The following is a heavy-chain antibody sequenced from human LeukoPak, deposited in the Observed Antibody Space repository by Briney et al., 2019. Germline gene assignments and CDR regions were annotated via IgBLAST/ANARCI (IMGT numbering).Heavy chain of an antibody. D-gene: IGHD3-9*01. CDR1: GFTFSSYG. J-gene: IGHJ4*02. Sequence: GGSLRLSCAASGFTFSSYGMHWVRQAPGKGLEWVAFIRYDGSNKYYADSVKGRFTISRDNSKNTLCLQMNSLRAEDTAVYYCAKMIMHFDWLLAVDYWGQGTLVTVSS. CDR2: IRYDGSNK. V-gene: IGHV3-30*02. CDR3: AKMIMHFDWLLAVDY.